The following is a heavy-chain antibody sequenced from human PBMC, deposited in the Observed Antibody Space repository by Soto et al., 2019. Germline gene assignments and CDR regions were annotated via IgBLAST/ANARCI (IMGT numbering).Heavy chain of an antibody. V-gene: IGHV1-69*08. CDR1: GGTFSSYT. CDR3: AREGQLVPQFDY. J-gene: IGHJ4*02. CDR2: IIPILGIA. D-gene: IGHD6-6*01. Sequence: QVQLVQSGAEVKKTGSSLKVSCKASGGTFSSYTISWVRQAPGQGLEWMGRIIPILGIANYAQKLQGRVTITADKSTSTAYMELSSLRSEDTAVYYCAREGQLVPQFDYWGQGTLVTVSS.